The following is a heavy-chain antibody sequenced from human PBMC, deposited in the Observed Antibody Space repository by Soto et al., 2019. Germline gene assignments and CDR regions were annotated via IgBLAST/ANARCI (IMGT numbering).Heavy chain of an antibody. CDR1: GFVFKNFA. D-gene: IGHD3-9*01. J-gene: IGHJ5*02. CDR2: IRGTGLNT. Sequence: GGSLRLSCVGSGFVFKNFAINWVRQPPGKGLEWVSVIRGTGLNTYYAASVKGRFNISRDNSKNTVYLQMDSLKVEDTAVYYCAKRASPANIDDWFDPWGPGTQVTVSS. CDR3: AKRASPANIDDWFDP. V-gene: IGHV3-23*01.